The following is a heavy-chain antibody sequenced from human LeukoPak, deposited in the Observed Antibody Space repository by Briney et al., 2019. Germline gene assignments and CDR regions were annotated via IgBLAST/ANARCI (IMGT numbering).Heavy chain of an antibody. Sequence: PGGSLRLSCVASGFTLADYSMSWIRQAPGKGLEWVSTISHSGGSTYYADSVKGRFTISRDNSKNTLYLQMNSLRAEDTAVYYCAKDGGGWYTTGWYYFDCWGQGTLVTVSS. CDR2: ISHSGGST. D-gene: IGHD6-19*01. J-gene: IGHJ4*02. V-gene: IGHV3-23*01. CDR3: AKDGGGWYTTGWYYFDC. CDR1: GFTLADYS.